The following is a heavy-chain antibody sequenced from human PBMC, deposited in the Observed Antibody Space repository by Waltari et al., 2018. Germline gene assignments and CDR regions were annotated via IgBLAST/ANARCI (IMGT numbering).Heavy chain of an antibody. CDR1: GFTLSTYW. CDR2: ITSDGSGA. V-gene: IGHV3-74*01. D-gene: IGHD3-10*01. J-gene: IGHJ6*02. CDR3: ASDRVLYGLDV. Sequence: EEQLVESGGGLVQPGGSLRLSCEASGFTLSTYWMHWVRQAPGTGLVRVSRITSDGSGANYADSVKGRFTISRDNAKNTLYLQMNSLSAEDTAVYYCASDRVLYGLDVWGQGTTVTVSS.